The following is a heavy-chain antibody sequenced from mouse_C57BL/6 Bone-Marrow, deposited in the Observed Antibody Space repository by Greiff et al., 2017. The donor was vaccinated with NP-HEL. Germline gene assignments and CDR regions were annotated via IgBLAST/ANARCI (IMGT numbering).Heavy chain of an antibody. CDR2: ISNGGGSI. CDR3: ARRLTYWYFDV. J-gene: IGHJ1*03. CDR1: GFTFSDYY. V-gene: IGHV5-12*01. D-gene: IGHD4-1*01. Sequence: EVQGVESGGGLVQPGGSLKLSCAASGFTFSDYYMYWVRQTPEKRLEWVAYISNGGGSIYYLDTVKGRFTISRDNAKNTLYLQMSRLKSEDTAMYYCARRLTYWYFDVWGTGTTVTVSS.